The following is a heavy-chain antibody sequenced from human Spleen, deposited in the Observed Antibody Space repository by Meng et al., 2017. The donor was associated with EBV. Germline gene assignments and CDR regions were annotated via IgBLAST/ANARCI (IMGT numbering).Heavy chain of an antibody. D-gene: IGHD4-17*01. V-gene: IGHV3-30-3*01. Sequence: QVQLVESGGGVVQPGRSLRLSCVVSGFTFSSYAMDWVRQAPGKGLEWVAVISYDGSNKYYADSVKGRFTISRDNSKNTLYLQMNSLRAEDTAIYYCARERGLRSTILGMDVWGQGTTVTVSS. CDR1: GFTFSSYA. CDR3: ARERGLRSTILGMDV. CDR2: ISYDGSNK. J-gene: IGHJ6*02.